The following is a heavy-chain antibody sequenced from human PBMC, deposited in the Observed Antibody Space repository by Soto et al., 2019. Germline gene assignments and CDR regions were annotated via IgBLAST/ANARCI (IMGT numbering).Heavy chain of an antibody. V-gene: IGHV1-69*13. D-gene: IGHD3-22*01. CDR1: GGTFSSYA. J-gene: IGHJ6*02. CDR2: IIPIFGTA. CDR3: ALGNLYVSSGYYSVGYYHYGMAV. Sequence: SVKVSCKASGGTFSSYAISWVRQAPGQGLERMGGIIPIFGTANYAQMFQGRVTITADESTSTAYMELSSLRSEDTAVYYCALGNLYVSSGYYSVGYYHYGMAVWGQGTTVTVAS.